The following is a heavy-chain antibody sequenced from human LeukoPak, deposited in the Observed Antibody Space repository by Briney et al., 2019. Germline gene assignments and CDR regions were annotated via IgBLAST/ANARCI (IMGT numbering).Heavy chain of an antibody. J-gene: IGHJ3*02. CDR3: ATDQLIGSAFDI. CDR1: GYTLTELS. V-gene: IGHV1-24*01. Sequence: ASVKVSCKFSGYTLTELSMHWVRQAPGKGLEWMGGFDPEDGETIYAQKFQGRVTMTEDTSTDTAYMELSSLRSEDTAVYHCATDQLIGSAFDIWGQGTMVTVSS. D-gene: IGHD3-22*01. CDR2: FDPEDGET.